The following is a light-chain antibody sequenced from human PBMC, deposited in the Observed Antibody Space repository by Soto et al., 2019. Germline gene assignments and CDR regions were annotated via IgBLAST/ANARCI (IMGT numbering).Light chain of an antibody. CDR3: YSYAGSYTNV. V-gene: IGLV2-11*01. CDR2: DVS. J-gene: IGLJ1*01. Sequence: QSALTQPRSVSGSPGQSVTISCTGTSSDAGGYKYVSWYQQHPGKAPKLMIYDVSKRPSGVPDRFSGSKSGNTASLTISGLQAEDEADYYCYSYAGSYTNVFGTGTKVTVL. CDR1: SSDAGGYKY.